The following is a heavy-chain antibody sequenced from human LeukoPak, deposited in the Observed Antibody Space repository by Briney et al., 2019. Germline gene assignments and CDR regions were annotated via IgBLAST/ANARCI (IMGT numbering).Heavy chain of an antibody. Sequence: GGSLRLSCAASGFTFSSYTMNWVRQVPGKGLEWVSSISSGNSYIYYADSMKGRFTVSRDNAKNSLYLQMNSLRAEDSAIYYCARVSPLFYFDSWGQGTLVTVSS. CDR3: ARVSPLFYFDS. CDR2: ISSGNSYI. J-gene: IGHJ4*02. CDR1: GFTFSSYT. V-gene: IGHV3-21*01.